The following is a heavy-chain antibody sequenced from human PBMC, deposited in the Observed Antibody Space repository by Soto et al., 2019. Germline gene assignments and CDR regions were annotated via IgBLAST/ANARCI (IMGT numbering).Heavy chain of an antibody. V-gene: IGHV1-24*01. Sequence: ASVKVSCKVSGYTLTELSMHWVRQAPGKGLEWMGGFDPEDGETIYAQKFQGRVTMTEDTSTDTAYMELSSLRSEDTAVYYCATVFSLSPDCSGGSCYPPNPYYFDYWGQGPLVTVSS. D-gene: IGHD2-15*01. CDR3: ATVFSLSPDCSGGSCYPPNPYYFDY. CDR1: GYTLTELS. CDR2: FDPEDGET. J-gene: IGHJ4*02.